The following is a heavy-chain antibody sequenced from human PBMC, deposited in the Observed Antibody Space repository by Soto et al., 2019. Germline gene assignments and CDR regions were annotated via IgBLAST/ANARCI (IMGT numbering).Heavy chain of an antibody. J-gene: IGHJ6*02. Sequence: SETLSLTCTVSGGSISSCGYHWSWIRQHPGRGLEWIGYIYYSGSTYYNPSLKSRVTISVDTSKNQFSLKLSSVTAADTAVYYCARERYYYDSSGYYYYYGMDVWGQGTTVT. D-gene: IGHD3-22*01. CDR2: IYYSGST. CDR1: GGSISSCGYH. V-gene: IGHV4-31*03. CDR3: ARERYYYDSSGYYYYYGMDV.